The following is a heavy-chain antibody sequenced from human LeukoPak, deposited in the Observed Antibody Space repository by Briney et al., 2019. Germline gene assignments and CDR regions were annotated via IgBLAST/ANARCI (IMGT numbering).Heavy chain of an antibody. V-gene: IGHV4-30-4*08. CDR3: ARGPKNSGSSFDP. CDR1: GHSISSGNYY. CDR2: IYYSGST. J-gene: IGHJ5*02. Sequence: SQTLSLTCSIYGHSISSGNYYWTWIRQPPEKGLEWIGYIYYSGSTYYNPSLKSRINISVDTSKNQFSLKLSSVTAADTAVYYCARGPKNSGSSFDPWGQGTLVTVSS. D-gene: IGHD1-7*01.